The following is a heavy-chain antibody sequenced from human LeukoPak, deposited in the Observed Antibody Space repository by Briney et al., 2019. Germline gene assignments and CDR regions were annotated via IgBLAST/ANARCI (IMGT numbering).Heavy chain of an antibody. CDR1: GYTFTGYY. D-gene: IGHD4-11*01. CDR2: IDPNSGGT. Sequence: ASVKVSCKTSGYTFTGYYMHWVRQAPGQGLEWMGWIDPNSGGTNYAQKFQGRVTMTRDTSISTAYMELSRLRSDDTAVYYCASGSMTTVYYGMDVWGQGTTVTVSS. CDR3: ASGSMTTVYYGMDV. J-gene: IGHJ6*02. V-gene: IGHV1-2*02.